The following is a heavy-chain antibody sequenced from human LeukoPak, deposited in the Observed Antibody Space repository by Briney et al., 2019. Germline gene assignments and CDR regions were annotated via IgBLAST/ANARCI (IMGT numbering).Heavy chain of an antibody. CDR3: AKAFFPFGASYLGGDY. J-gene: IGHJ4*02. V-gene: IGHV3-30*02. CDR1: GFTLSNYG. Sequence: GGSLRLPCAAAGFTLSNYGMFWVRNAPGKGLEGVAFMRYDETKKYYTDSVKGGFTISRDNSKNTLYLQMNGVRAEDTAVDYCAKAFFPFGASYLGGDYWGQGTVVTVSS. CDR2: MRYDETKK. D-gene: IGHD1-26*01.